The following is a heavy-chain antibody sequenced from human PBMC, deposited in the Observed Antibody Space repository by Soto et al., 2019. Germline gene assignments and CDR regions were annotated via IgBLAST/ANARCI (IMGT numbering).Heavy chain of an antibody. Sequence: GGSLRLSCAASGFTFSSYSMNWVRQAPGKGLEWVAVISYDGSNKYYADSVKGRFTISRDNSKNTLYLQMNSLRAEDTAVYYCARSQGDSPYLSWGQGTLVTVSS. CDR1: GFTFSSYS. D-gene: IGHD6-13*01. V-gene: IGHV3-30*03. CDR3: ARSQGDSPYLS. J-gene: IGHJ5*02. CDR2: ISYDGSNK.